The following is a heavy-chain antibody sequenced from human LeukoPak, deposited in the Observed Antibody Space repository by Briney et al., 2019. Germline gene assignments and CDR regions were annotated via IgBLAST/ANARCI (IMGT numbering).Heavy chain of an antibody. CDR2: IYYSGST. CDR1: GGSISSYY. J-gene: IGHJ4*02. D-gene: IGHD6-19*01. CDR3: ARGPQVAGPFDY. Sequence: SETLSLTCTVSGGSISSYYWSWIRQPPGKGVEWIGYIYYSGSTNYNPSLKSRVTISVDTSKNQFSLKLSSVTAADTAVYYCARGPQVAGPFDYWGQGTLVTVSS. V-gene: IGHV4-59*01.